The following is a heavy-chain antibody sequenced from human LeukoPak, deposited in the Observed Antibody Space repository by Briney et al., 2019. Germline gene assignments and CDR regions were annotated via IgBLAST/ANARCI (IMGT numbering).Heavy chain of an antibody. Sequence: PSETLSLTCTVSGYSISSGYYWGWIRQPPGKGLEWIGSIYHSGSTYYNPSLKSRVTISVDTSKNQFSLKLSSVTAADTAVYYCARGLDGSGSYWGSFDWFDPWGQGTLVTVSS. J-gene: IGHJ5*02. D-gene: IGHD3-10*01. CDR3: ARGLDGSGSYWGSFDWFDP. CDR2: IYHSGST. V-gene: IGHV4-38-2*02. CDR1: GYSISSGYY.